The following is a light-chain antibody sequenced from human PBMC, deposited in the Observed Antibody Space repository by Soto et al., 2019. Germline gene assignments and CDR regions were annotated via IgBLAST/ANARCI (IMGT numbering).Light chain of an antibody. J-gene: IGKJ1*01. CDR3: KQYSSFSRT. CDR1: QTISSW. CDR2: DAY. Sequence: DIQMTQSPSTLSASVGDRVTITCRASQTISSWLAWYQQKPGKAPELLIYDAYTLESGVQSRFSGSRSGTEFSLTISSLQPDDFATFYCKQYSSFSRTFGQGTKVDIK. V-gene: IGKV1-5*01.